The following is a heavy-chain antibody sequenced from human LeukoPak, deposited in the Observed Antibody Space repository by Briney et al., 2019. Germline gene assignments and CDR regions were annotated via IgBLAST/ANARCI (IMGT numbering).Heavy chain of an antibody. Sequence: ASVKVSCKASGGTFSSYAISWVRQAPGQGLEWMGRIIPILGIANYAQKFQGRVTITADKSTSTAYMELSSLGSEDTAVYYCARPVKKAYGMDVWGQGTTVTVSS. D-gene: IGHD4-11*01. CDR2: IIPILGIA. CDR1: GGTFSSYA. CDR3: ARPVKKAYGMDV. V-gene: IGHV1-69*04. J-gene: IGHJ6*02.